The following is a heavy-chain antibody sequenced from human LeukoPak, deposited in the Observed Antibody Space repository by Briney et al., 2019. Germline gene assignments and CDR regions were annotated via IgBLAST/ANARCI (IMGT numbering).Heavy chain of an antibody. D-gene: IGHD3-10*01. J-gene: IGHJ4*02. V-gene: IGHV4-59*01. CDR3: ASGTPESRGFLFDY. CDR1: GGSISSYY. CDR2: IYYSGST. Sequence: SETLSLTCTVSGGSISSYYWSWIRQPPGKGLEWIGYIYYSGSTNYNPSLKSRVTISVDTSKNQFSLKLSSVTAADTAVYYCASGTPESRGFLFDYWGQGTLVTVSS.